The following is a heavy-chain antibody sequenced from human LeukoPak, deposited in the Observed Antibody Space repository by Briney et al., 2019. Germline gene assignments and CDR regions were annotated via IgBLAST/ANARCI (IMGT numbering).Heavy chain of an antibody. J-gene: IGHJ6*03. CDR1: GFTFSSYW. CDR3: ATALSSNYYYYYYMDV. CDR2: IKQDGSEK. V-gene: IGHV3-7*01. D-gene: IGHD1-26*01. Sequence: GGSLRLSCAASGFTFSSYWMSWVRQAPRKGLEWVADIKQDGSEKYYVDSVKGRFTISRDNAKNSLYLQMNSLRAEDTAVYYCATALSSNYYYYYYMDVWGKGTTVTVSS.